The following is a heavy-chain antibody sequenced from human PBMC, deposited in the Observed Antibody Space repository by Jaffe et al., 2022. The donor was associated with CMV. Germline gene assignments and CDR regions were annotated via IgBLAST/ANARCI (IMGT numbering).Heavy chain of an antibody. CDR1: GFTFSSYW. CDR3: ARVDFYYYDSSGYVFDY. Sequence: EVQLVESGGGLVQPGGSLRLSCAASGFTFSSYWMHWVRQAPGKGLVWVSRINSDGSSTSYADSVKGRFTISRDNAKNTLYLQMNSLRAEDTAVYYCARVDFYYYDSSGYVFDYWGQGTLVTVSS. CDR2: INSDGSST. J-gene: IGHJ4*02. V-gene: IGHV3-74*01. D-gene: IGHD3-22*01.